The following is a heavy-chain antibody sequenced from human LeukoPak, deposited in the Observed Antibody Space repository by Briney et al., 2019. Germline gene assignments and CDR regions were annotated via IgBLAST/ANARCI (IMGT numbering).Heavy chain of an antibody. CDR1: GGSISSGGYP. CDR3: ARSALPERRIRSSSWYYFDY. Sequence: KPPQTLSLTCAVSGGSISSGGYPWSWIRQPPGKGLEWIGYIYHSGSTYYNPSLKSRVTISVDRSKNQFSLKLSSVTAADTAVYYCARSALPERRIRSSSWYYFDYWGQGTLVTVSS. V-gene: IGHV4-30-2*01. D-gene: IGHD6-13*01. J-gene: IGHJ4*02. CDR2: IYHSGST.